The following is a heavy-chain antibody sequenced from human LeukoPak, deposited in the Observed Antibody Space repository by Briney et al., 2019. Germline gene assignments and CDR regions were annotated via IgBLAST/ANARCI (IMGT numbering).Heavy chain of an antibody. Sequence: ASVKVSCKASGGTFSSYAISWVRQAPGPGLEWMGRIIPILGIANYAQKFQGRVTITADKSTSTAYMELSSLRSEDTAVYYCAREQQLVRDGYYYYGMDVWGQGTTVTVSS. CDR1: GGTFSSYA. J-gene: IGHJ6*02. CDR2: IIPILGIA. CDR3: AREQQLVRDGYYYYGMDV. D-gene: IGHD6-13*01. V-gene: IGHV1-69*04.